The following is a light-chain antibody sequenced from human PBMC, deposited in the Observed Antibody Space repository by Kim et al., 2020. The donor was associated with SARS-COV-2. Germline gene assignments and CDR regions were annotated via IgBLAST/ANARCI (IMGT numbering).Light chain of an antibody. Sequence: LSPGERATRACRASQSIRTNLAWYQQRPGQTPRLLIDAASNRATGIPARFSGSGSGTDFTLTISSLEPEDFAIYYCHQRNSWPLTFGPGTKVDIK. CDR1: QSIRTN. V-gene: IGKV3-11*01. CDR2: AAS. J-gene: IGKJ3*01. CDR3: HQRNSWPLT.